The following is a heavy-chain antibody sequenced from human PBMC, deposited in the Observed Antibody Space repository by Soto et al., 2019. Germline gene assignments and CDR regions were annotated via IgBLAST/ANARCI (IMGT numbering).Heavy chain of an antibody. CDR3: ARGAPIFGVVMPLDY. CDR1: GGTFSSYA. V-gene: IGHV1-69*13. J-gene: IGHJ4*02. D-gene: IGHD3-3*01. CDR2: IIPIFGTA. Sequence: ASVKVSCKASGGTFSSYAISWVRQAPGQGLEWMGGIIPIFGTANYAQKFQGRVTITADESTSTAYMELSSLRSEDTAVYYCARGAPIFGVVMPLDYWGQGTLVTVSS.